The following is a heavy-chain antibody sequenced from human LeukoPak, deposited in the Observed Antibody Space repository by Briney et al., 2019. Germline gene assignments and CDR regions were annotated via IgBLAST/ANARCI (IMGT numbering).Heavy chain of an antibody. Sequence: ASVKVSCKASGYSFTGYFIHWVRQAPGQGLEWMGCIDPNSGDTKYVQKFQGRVSMPRDTSTRTAYMELSRLRSDDTAVYFCARSGSTGYSLDYWGQGTLVTVSS. CDR1: GYSFTGYF. CDR3: ARSGSTGYSLDY. V-gene: IGHV1-2*02. J-gene: IGHJ4*02. CDR2: IDPNSGDT. D-gene: IGHD3-22*01.